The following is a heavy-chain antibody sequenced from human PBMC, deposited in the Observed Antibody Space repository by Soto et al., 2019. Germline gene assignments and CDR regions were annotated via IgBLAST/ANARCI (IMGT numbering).Heavy chain of an antibody. CDR3: ASDLVGASDSYGLDV. CDR2: IWHDGNNE. V-gene: IGHV3-33*01. Sequence: GGSLRLSCAASGFTFSNYGMHWVRQAPGKGLEWVGIIWHDGNNEYYADSVRGRFIISRDNAKNALYLQMNSLRAEDTAVYYCASDLVGASDSYGLDVWGQGTPVTVSS. CDR1: GFTFSNYG. J-gene: IGHJ6*02. D-gene: IGHD1-26*01.